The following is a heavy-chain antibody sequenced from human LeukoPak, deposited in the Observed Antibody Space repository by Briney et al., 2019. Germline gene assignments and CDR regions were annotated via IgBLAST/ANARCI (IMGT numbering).Heavy chain of an antibody. J-gene: IGHJ4*02. V-gene: IGHV3-64*01. CDR1: GFTFSSYA. D-gene: IGHD6-19*01. CDR2: ISSNGGST. CDR3: ARDSGLSGWYGAFDY. Sequence: PGGSLRLSCAASGFTFSSYAIDWGRQAPGEGLEYVSAISSNGGSTFYAKSVKGRFIVSRDNSNNTLYLQMGSLRAEDTAVYYWARDSGLSGWYGAFDYWGEGTLVTVSS.